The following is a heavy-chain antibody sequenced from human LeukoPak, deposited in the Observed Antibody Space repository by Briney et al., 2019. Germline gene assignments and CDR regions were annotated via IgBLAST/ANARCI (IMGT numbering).Heavy chain of an antibody. CDR2: INPNSGGT. J-gene: IGHJ6*02. V-gene: IGHV1-2*02. CDR1: GYTFIDYY. Sequence: ASVKVSCKASGYTFIDYYMHWVRQAPGQGLEWMGWINPNSGGTNYAQKFQGRVTMTRDTSISTAYMELSRLRSDDTAVYYCARASSWYSYGMDVWGQGTTVTVSS. CDR3: ARASSWYSYGMDV. D-gene: IGHD6-13*01.